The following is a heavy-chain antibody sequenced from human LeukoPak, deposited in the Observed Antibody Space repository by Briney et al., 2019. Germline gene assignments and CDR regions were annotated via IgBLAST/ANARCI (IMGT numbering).Heavy chain of an antibody. V-gene: IGHV4-30-2*01. CDR2: IYHSGST. D-gene: IGHD5/OR15-5a*01. Sequence: PSETLSLTCTVSGGSISSGGYYWSWIRQPPGKGLEWIGYIYHSGSTYYNPSLKSRVTISVDRSKNQFSLKLSSVTAADTAVYYCATRPKFMSTYFDLWGRGTLVTVSS. J-gene: IGHJ2*01. CDR3: ATRPKFMSTYFDL. CDR1: GGSISSGGYY.